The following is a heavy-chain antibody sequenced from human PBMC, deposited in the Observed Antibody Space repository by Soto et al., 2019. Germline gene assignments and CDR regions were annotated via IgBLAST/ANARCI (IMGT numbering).Heavy chain of an antibody. Sequence: QVQLQQWGAGLLKPSETLSLTCAVYGESFRGYYWSWIRKPPGPGLEWVGEINHSGRTSSNSSLKSRVTISVDTSKNQFSLNLNSVTAADTAVYYCARAPKSGSYYRYWGQGTLVTVSS. CDR3: ARAPKSGSYYRY. V-gene: IGHV4-34*01. CDR1: GESFRGYY. D-gene: IGHD1-26*01. J-gene: IGHJ4*02. CDR2: INHSGRT.